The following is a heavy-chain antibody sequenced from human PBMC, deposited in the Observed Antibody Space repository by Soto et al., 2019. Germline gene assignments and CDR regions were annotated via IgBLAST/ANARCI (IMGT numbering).Heavy chain of an antibody. V-gene: IGHV4-34*01. Sequence: SETLSLTCAVYGGSFSGYHWSWIRQPPGKGLEWIGEINHSGSTNYNPSLKSRVTISVDTSKNQFSLKLSSVTAADTAVYYCARGTDYGGNSRVWFDPWGQGTLVTVSS. D-gene: IGHD4-17*01. J-gene: IGHJ5*02. CDR2: INHSGST. CDR3: ARGTDYGGNSRVWFDP. CDR1: GGSFSGYH.